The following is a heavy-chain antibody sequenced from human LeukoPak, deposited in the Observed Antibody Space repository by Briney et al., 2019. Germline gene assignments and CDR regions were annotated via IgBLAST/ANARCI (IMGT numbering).Heavy chain of an antibody. D-gene: IGHD6-6*01. V-gene: IGHV3-21*01. CDR3: AKGEYSSASRWLDY. CDR2: ITSSSSYV. J-gene: IGHJ4*02. CDR1: GFTFSSYN. Sequence: GGSLRLSCEASGFTFSSYNMNWVRQAPGKRLEWVSSITSSSSYVFYADSVKGRFTISRGNAKNSLYLQMNILRAGDTVVYYCAKGEYSSASRWLDYWGQGTLVTVSS.